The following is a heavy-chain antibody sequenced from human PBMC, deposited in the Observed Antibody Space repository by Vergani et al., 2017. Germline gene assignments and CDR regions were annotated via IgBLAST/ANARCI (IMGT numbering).Heavy chain of an antibody. Sequence: QVQLQESGPGLVKPSQTLSLTCTVSGGPISSGGYYWSWIRQHPGKGLEWIGYIYYSGSTYYNPSLTSRVTISVDTSKNQFSLKLSSVTAADTAVYDCARVGTKVTTVTARIARKRNDAFDIWGQGKMVSVSP. V-gene: IGHV4-31*03. CDR3: ARVGTKVTTVTARIARKRNDAFDI. D-gene: IGHD4-17*01. J-gene: IGHJ3*02. CDR1: GGPISSGGYY. CDR2: IYYSGST.